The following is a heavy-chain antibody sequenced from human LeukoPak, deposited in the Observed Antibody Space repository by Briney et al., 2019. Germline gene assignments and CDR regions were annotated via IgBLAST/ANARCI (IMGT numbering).Heavy chain of an antibody. D-gene: IGHD6-13*01. Sequence: PGGSLRLSCAASGFTFSDFGMHWVRPAPGKGVEWVAFIRNDGSNDYYPDSVKGRFTISRDNSSTTLYLQMHSLRTEDTAVYYCVKGGSSSHNWFDPWGRGILVTVSS. CDR2: IRNDGSND. CDR1: GFTFSDFG. CDR3: VKGGSSSHNWFDP. V-gene: IGHV3-30*02. J-gene: IGHJ5*02.